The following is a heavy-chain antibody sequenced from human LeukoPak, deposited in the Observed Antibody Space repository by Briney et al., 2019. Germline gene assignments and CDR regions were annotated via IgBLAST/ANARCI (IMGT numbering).Heavy chain of an antibody. CDR1: GFTFSNYG. Sequence: GGSLRLSCAASGFTFSNYGMHWVRQAPGKGLEWVAFVRYDESTKFYADSVKGRFTVSRDNSKTTLYLQMNSLRAEDTAVYYCAKDVPAAYFDYWGQGTLVTVSS. CDR3: AKDVPAAYFDY. CDR2: VRYDESTK. V-gene: IGHV3-30*02. D-gene: IGHD2-2*01. J-gene: IGHJ4*02.